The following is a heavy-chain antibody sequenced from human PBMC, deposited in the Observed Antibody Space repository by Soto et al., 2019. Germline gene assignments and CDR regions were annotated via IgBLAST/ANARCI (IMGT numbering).Heavy chain of an antibody. Sequence: SETLSLTCTVSGGSISSYYWSWIRQPPGKGLEWIGYIYYSGSTNYNPSLKSRVTISVDTSKNQFSLKLSSVTAADTAVYYCARDQVVRTYGMDVWGQGTTVTV. D-gene: IGHD2-15*01. CDR3: ARDQVVRTYGMDV. V-gene: IGHV4-59*01. CDR2: IYYSGST. CDR1: GGSISSYY. J-gene: IGHJ6*02.